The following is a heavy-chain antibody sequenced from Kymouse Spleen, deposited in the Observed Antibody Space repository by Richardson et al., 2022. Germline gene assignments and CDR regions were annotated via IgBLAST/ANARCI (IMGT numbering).Heavy chain of an antibody. CDR2: IRSKANSYAT. Sequence: EVQLVESGGGLVQPGGSLKLSCAASGFTFSGSAMHWVRQASGKGLEWVGRIRSKANSYATAYAASVKGRFTISRDDSKNTAYLQMNSLKTEDTAVYYCTRLIAVAASDAFDIWGQGTMVTVSS. J-gene: IGHJ3*02. CDR1: GFTFSGSA. V-gene: IGHV3-73*02. CDR3: TRLIAVAASDAFDI. D-gene: IGHD6-19*01.